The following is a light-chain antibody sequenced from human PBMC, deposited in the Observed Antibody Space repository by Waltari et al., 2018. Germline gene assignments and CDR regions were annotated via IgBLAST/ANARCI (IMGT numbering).Light chain of an antibody. CDR3: QQYYSLPT. CDR2: WSS. V-gene: IGKV4-1*01. CDR1: QSFLYRSNNKHS. Sequence: DIVMTQSPDSLAVSLGERATINCKSSQSFLYRSNNKHSVAWYQQKPGQSPKLLIYWSSTRESGVPDRFSGGGSGTDFTRTISSLQADDVAIYYCQQYYSLPTFGGGTKVEI. J-gene: IGKJ4*01.